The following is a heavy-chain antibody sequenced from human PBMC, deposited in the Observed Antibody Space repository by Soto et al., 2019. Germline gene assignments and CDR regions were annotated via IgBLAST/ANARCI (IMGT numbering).Heavy chain of an antibody. V-gene: IGHV1-8*01. Sequence: ASVKVSCKASGSNFTSYDINWVRQATGQGPEWMGWMNPNSGNTGYAQKFQGRVTMTRNTSISTAYMELSSLRSEDTAVYYCARGRRITIFGVVTDNWFDPWGQGTLVTVSS. CDR2: MNPNSGNT. J-gene: IGHJ5*02. CDR1: GSNFTSYD. D-gene: IGHD3-3*01. CDR3: ARGRRITIFGVVTDNWFDP.